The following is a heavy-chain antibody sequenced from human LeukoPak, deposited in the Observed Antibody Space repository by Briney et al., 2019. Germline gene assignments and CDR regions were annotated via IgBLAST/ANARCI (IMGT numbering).Heavy chain of an antibody. D-gene: IGHD3-22*01. CDR2: IYSGGRT. Sequence: PGGSLRLSCVASGFTVGGNYMSWVRQAPGKGLEWVSVIYSGGRTDYADSVKGRFTISRDNSKNTLYLQMNSLRAEDTAVYYCAREASKYYYDSSGYGPHYYYYMDVWGKGTTVTVSS. V-gene: IGHV3-53*01. CDR3: AREASKYYYDSSGYGPHYYYYMDV. CDR1: GFTVGGNY. J-gene: IGHJ6*03.